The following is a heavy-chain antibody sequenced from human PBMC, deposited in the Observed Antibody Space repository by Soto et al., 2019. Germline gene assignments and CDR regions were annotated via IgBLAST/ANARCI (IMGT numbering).Heavy chain of an antibody. CDR3: ATLLLAYCGGYCPMADF. D-gene: IGHD2-21*02. Sequence: QVQLVQSGAEVKKPGSSVKVSCKASGGTFSSYTISWVRQAPGQGLEWMGRIIPILGIANYAQKFQGRVTITGDNSTSTAYMELSSLRSADTAVYYCATLLLAYCGGYCPMADFWGQGTLVTVSS. J-gene: IGHJ4*02. V-gene: IGHV1-69*02. CDR1: GGTFSSYT. CDR2: IIPILGIA.